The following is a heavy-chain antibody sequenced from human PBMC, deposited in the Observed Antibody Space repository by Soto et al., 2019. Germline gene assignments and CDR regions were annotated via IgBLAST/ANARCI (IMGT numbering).Heavy chain of an antibody. CDR2: TSGDGRDK. CDR3: ARDLAGVGIESQ. V-gene: IGHV3-30*04. J-gene: IGHJ4*02. D-gene: IGHD3-10*01. CDR1: GFTFSSYT. Sequence: QVQLVESGGGVVQPGRSLRLSCAASGFTFSSYTMHWVRQAPGEGLDWVAVTSGDGRDKRYAGSVQGRFTISRDNSKNRLYLQMDSLITEDTAIYYCARDLAGVGIESQWGQGTLVTVSS.